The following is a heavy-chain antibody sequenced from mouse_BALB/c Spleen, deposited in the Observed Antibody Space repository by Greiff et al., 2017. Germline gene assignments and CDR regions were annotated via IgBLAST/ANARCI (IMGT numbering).Heavy chain of an antibody. CDR3: ARSLYGNHGGFAY. J-gene: IGHJ3*01. CDR1: GYTFTDYA. D-gene: IGHD2-10*02. V-gene: IGHV1-67*01. Sequence: LVESGPELVRPGVSVKISCKGSGYTFTDYAMHWVKQSHAKSLEWIGVISTYYGNTNYNQKFKGKATMTVDKSSSTAYMELARLTSEDSAIYYCARSLYGNHGGFAYWGQGTLVTVSA. CDR2: ISTYYGNT.